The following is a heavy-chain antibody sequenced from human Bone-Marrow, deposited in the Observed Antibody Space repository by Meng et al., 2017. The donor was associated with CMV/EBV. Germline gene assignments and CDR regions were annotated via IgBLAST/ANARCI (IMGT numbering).Heavy chain of an antibody. Sequence: YGGSFSGYYWSWIRQPPGKALEWIGEINHSGSTNYNPSLKSRVTISVDTSKNQFSLKLSSVTAADTAVYYCARVPPRRATVLYNWFDPWGQGTLVTVSS. CDR2: INHSGST. V-gene: IGHV4-34*01. J-gene: IGHJ5*02. CDR1: GGSFSGYY. CDR3: ARVPPRRATVLYNWFDP. D-gene: IGHD4-11*01.